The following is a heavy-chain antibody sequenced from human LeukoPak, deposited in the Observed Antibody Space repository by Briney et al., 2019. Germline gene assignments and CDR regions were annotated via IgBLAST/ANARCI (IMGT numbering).Heavy chain of an antibody. CDR1: GFTFSSYA. CDR3: AKVTYYYDSSGYYPWSIIDY. V-gene: IGHV3-23*01. J-gene: IGHJ4*02. D-gene: IGHD3-22*01. CDR2: ISGSGGTT. Sequence: GGSLRLSCAASGFTFSSYAMNWVRQAPGKGLEWVSVISGSGGTTDYADSVKGRFTISRDNSKNTLYLQMNSLRAEDTAVYYCAKVTYYYDSSGYYPWSIIDYWGQGTLVTVSS.